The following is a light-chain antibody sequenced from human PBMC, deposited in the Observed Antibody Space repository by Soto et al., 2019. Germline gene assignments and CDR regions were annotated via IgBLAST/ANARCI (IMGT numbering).Light chain of an antibody. Sequence: DIVLTQSPDSLSLSPGERATLYCRASQSVSGFLAWYQQKPGQAPRLLIYDASKRATGIPARFSGSGSGTDFTLTISSLDPEDFAVYYCQQRSNWFTFGQGTRLEIK. CDR1: QSVSGF. CDR2: DAS. CDR3: QQRSNWFT. J-gene: IGKJ5*01. V-gene: IGKV3-11*01.